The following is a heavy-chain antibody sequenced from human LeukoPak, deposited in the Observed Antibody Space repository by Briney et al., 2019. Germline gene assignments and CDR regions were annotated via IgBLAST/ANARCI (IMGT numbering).Heavy chain of an antibody. CDR1: GYSFTSYW. D-gene: IGHD3-10*01. CDR3: ARHAYYGSGSYFSWFDP. Sequence: GESLKISCKGSGYSFTSYWIGWVRQMPGKGLEWMGIIYPGDSDTRYSPSFQGQVAISADKSISTAYLQWSSLKASDTAMYYCARHAYYGSGSYFSWFDPWGQGTLVTVSS. J-gene: IGHJ5*02. CDR2: IYPGDSDT. V-gene: IGHV5-51*01.